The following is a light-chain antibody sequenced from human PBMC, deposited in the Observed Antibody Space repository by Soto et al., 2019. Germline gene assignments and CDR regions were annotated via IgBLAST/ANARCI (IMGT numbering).Light chain of an antibody. CDR3: QQYGSSIT. V-gene: IGKV3-15*01. Sequence: DIVMTQSPAPLPVSPGERATLSCRASQSVSSNLAWYQQKPGQAPRFLIYGASTRATGIPARFSGSGSGTEFTLTISSLQSEDFAVYYCQQYGSSITFGQGTRLEIK. CDR1: QSVSSN. CDR2: GAS. J-gene: IGKJ5*01.